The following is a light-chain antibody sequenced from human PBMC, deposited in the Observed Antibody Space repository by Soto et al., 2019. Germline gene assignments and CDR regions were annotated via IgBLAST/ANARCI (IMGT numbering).Light chain of an antibody. J-gene: IGKJ2*01. Sequence: DRVTTNRRASQSINGRLAWYQQKPGKAPNLLIYKASTLQSGIPSRFSGSGSGTEFTLTISSLQPDDFATYYCQQYDSNSSTFGQGTKVDIK. CDR1: QSINGR. V-gene: IGKV1-5*03. CDR2: KAS. CDR3: QQYDSNSST.